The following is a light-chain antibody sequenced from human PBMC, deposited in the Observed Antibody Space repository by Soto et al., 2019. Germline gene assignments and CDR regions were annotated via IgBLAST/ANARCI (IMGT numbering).Light chain of an antibody. V-gene: IGKV3-20*01. Sequence: EIVMTQSPATLSFSPGERVTLFCRASQSVSDNYLAWYQQKPGQAPRLLIYGASNRATGNPDRFTGAVSGTDLTLTISRLETEDFAVYYCQQYDRSPWTFVPGTKVEIK. CDR2: GAS. CDR1: QSVSDNY. J-gene: IGKJ1*01. CDR3: QQYDRSPWT.